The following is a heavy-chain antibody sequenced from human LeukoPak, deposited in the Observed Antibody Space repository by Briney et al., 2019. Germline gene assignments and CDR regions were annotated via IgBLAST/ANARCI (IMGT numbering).Heavy chain of an antibody. CDR1: GGSISSGGYS. V-gene: IGHV4-30-4*07. Sequence: SETLSLTCAVSGGSISSGGYSWSWIRQPPGKGLEWIGYISYSGNTYYNPSLKSRVTISVDTSKNQFSLKLSSVAAADTAVYYCARVDHYDFWVFPWGQGTLVTVSS. J-gene: IGHJ5*02. CDR2: ISYSGNT. CDR3: ARVDHYDFWVFP. D-gene: IGHD3-3*01.